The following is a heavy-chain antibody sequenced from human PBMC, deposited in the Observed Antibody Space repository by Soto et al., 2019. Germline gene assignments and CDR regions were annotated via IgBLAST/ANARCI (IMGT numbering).Heavy chain of an antibody. V-gene: IGHV5-51*01. J-gene: IGHJ6*02. Sequence: PGESLKIPCKGSGYSFTSYWIGWVRQMPGKSLEWMGIIYPGDSDTRYSPSFQGQVTISADKSISTAYLQWSSLKASDTAMYYCARHYCSSTSCYPVYYYYYGMDVWGQGTTVTVSS. CDR2: IYPGDSDT. CDR3: ARHYCSSTSCYPVYYYYYGMDV. D-gene: IGHD2-2*01. CDR1: GYSFTSYW.